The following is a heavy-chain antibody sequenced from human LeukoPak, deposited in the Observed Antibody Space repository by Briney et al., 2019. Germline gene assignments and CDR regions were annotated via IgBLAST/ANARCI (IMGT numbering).Heavy chain of an antibody. D-gene: IGHD6-13*01. V-gene: IGHV3-74*01. Sequence: PGGSLRLSCVASGFTFSSYWMHWVRQAPGKGLVWVSRINSDGSSTSYADSVKGRFTISRDNAKNTLYLQMNSPRAEDTTVYYCARTHLAAARPSSIDYWGQGTLVTVSS. CDR2: INSDGSST. CDR1: GFTFSSYW. CDR3: ARTHLAAARPSSIDY. J-gene: IGHJ4*02.